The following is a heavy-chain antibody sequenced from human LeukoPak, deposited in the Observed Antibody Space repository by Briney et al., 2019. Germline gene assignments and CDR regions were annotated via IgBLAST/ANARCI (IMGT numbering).Heavy chain of an antibody. V-gene: IGHV3-48*03. CDR3: AELGITMIGGV. J-gene: IGHJ6*04. D-gene: IGHD3-10*02. CDR2: VSSIGSTV. Sequence: GLLRFSCAASGSTSSIDEMNWVRQAPGKGLEWVSYVSSIGSTVYYADSLKDRFTISRDNAKNSLYLQMTSLRAEDTAVYYCAELGITMIGGVWGKGTTVTISS. CDR1: GSTSSIDE.